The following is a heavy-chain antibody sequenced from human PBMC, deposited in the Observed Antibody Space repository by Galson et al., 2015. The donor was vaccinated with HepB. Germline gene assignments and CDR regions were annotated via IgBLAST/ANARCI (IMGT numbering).Heavy chain of an antibody. V-gene: IGHV3-33*01. J-gene: IGHJ4*02. D-gene: IGHD4-17*01. CDR2: IWSDGINK. Sequence: SLRLSCAASGFTLSHYAMHWVRQAPGKGLEWVAVIWSDGINKYYEDSVKGRFTVSRDNFKNTLYLQMNSLGAEDTAVYFCARAGRGYGDHVVKYYFDFWGQGTLVTVSS. CDR3: ARAGRGYGDHVVKYYFDF. CDR1: GFTLSHYA.